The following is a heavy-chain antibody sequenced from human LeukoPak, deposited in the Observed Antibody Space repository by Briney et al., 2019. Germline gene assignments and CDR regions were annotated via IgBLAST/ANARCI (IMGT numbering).Heavy chain of an antibody. D-gene: IGHD4-11*01. Sequence: PSETLSLTCAVYGGTFSDYYWSWIRQPPAKGLEWIGGVYHIGSTNYNPSLKSRVTISVDTSKNQFSLKLTSITAADTAVYYCARSTFLPLGYSNYLWYYFDFWGRGTLVTVAS. J-gene: IGHJ4*02. CDR2: VYHIGST. CDR3: ARSTFLPLGYSNYLWYYFDF. V-gene: IGHV4-34*01. CDR1: GGTFSDYY.